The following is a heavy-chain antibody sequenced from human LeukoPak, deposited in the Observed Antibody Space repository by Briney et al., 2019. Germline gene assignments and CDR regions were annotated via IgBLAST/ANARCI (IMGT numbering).Heavy chain of an antibody. CDR1: GGSISSYY. CDR2: LYYSVST. D-gene: IGHD5-18*01. CDR3: ARLGYSSGSVDY. V-gene: IGHV4-59*01. Sequence: SETLSLTCTVSGGSISSYYWSWIRKPPGKGLEWIGYLYYSVSTNYNPSLKSRVTISVDTSKNQFSLKLSSVAAADTAVYYCARLGYSSGSVDYWRQGTLVTVSS. J-gene: IGHJ4*02.